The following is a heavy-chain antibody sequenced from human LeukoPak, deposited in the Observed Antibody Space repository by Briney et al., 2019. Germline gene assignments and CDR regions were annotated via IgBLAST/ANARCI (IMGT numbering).Heavy chain of an antibody. CDR2: IYYTGGN. Sequence: SETLSLTCTVPGDSIRSHYWSWIRQPPGKGLEWIGYIYYTGGNNFNPSLKSRVTISADTSKNQFSLSLTSVTAADTAVYYCARDYYDSRGEAFDIWGQGTMVTVSS. CDR3: ARDYYDSRGEAFDI. V-gene: IGHV4-59*11. J-gene: IGHJ3*02. CDR1: GDSIRSHY. D-gene: IGHD3-22*01.